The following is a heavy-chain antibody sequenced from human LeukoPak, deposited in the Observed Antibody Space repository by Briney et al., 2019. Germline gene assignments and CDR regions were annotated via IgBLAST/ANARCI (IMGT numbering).Heavy chain of an antibody. J-gene: IGHJ4*02. CDR1: GFIFSNYG. CDR2: IRFDGSTQ. Sequence: GGSLRLSCAASGFIFSNYGMHWVRHSPDEGLEWVTFIRFDGSTQYYADSVKGRFTISRDNSKDTLYLQMSSLRLEDTGVYYCAKEGGDGSPFDYWGQGILVTVSS. CDR3: AKEGGDGSPFDY. D-gene: IGHD5-24*01. V-gene: IGHV3-30*02.